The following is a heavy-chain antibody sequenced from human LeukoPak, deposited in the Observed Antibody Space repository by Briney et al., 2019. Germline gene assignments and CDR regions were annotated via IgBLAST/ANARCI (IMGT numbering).Heavy chain of an antibody. CDR1: GYSFTYYY. D-gene: IGHD1-20*01. V-gene: IGHV1-46*01. J-gene: IGHJ4*02. Sequence: ASVKVFCKASGYSFTYYYMNWVRQAPGQGLEWMGIVNPSVGSTSYAQKFQGRVTMTRDTSTSTVYMELSSLRSEDTAVYYCARGITGDRRDYFDYWGQGTLVTVSS. CDR3: ARGITGDRRDYFDY. CDR2: VNPSVGST.